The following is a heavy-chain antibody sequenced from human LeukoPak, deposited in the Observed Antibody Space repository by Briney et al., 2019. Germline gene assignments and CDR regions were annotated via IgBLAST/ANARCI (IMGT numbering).Heavy chain of an antibody. J-gene: IGHJ3*02. CDR2: IYSNGNT. D-gene: IGHD3-22*01. Sequence: SETLSLTCTVSGASLSSSYCSWVRQPPGKRLEWIGFIYSNGNTNSNPSLQSRVTISADTSKNQFSLKLTSVTAADTAVYYCVRGNYDNRGYSNAFDIWGQGAMVTVSS. CDR3: VRGNYDNRGYSNAFDI. CDR1: GASLSSSY. V-gene: IGHV4-59*01.